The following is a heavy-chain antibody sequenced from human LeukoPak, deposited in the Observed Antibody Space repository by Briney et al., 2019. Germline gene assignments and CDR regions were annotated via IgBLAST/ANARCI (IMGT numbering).Heavy chain of an antibody. J-gene: IGHJ4*02. CDR2: ISYDGSNK. CDR3: ARDRSVGGYYYGSGSPDY. Sequence: GGSLRLSCAASGFTFSSYAMHWVRQAPGKGLEWVAVISYDGSNKYCADSVKGRFTISRDNSKNTLYLQMNSLRAEDTAVYYCARDRSVGGYYYGSGSPDYWGQGTLVTVSS. V-gene: IGHV3-30-3*01. D-gene: IGHD3-10*01. CDR1: GFTFSSYA.